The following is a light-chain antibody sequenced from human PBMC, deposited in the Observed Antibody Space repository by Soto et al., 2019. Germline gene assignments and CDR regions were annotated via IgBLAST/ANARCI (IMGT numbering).Light chain of an antibody. CDR2: DVS. CDR1: QGISSW. CDR3: QQYNTFWT. V-gene: IGKV1-5*01. J-gene: IGKJ1*01. Sequence: DIQMTQAPSSVSASVGDRLTITCRASQGISSWLAWYQQKPGKAPXXLIYDVSSLKSGVPSRFSGSGSGTEFPLTISGLQPDDYATDYCQQYNTFWTFGQGTKVDI.